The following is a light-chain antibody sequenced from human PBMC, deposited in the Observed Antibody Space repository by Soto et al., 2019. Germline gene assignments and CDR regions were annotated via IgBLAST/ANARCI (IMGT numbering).Light chain of an antibody. J-gene: IGKJ1*01. CDR3: QQYKSFPWT. CDR1: QNISGW. Sequence: NTTHSPSTLSDSVVAIVTVTWQASQNISGWLAWYQQKPGKAPKLLIYEASSLESGVPSGFSGSGSGTEFTLTISSLQADDFATYYCQQYKSFPWTFGQGTKVDIK. CDR2: EAS. V-gene: IGKV1-5*03.